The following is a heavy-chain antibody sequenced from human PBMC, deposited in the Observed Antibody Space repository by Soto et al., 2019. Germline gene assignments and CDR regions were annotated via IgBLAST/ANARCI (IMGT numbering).Heavy chain of an antibody. J-gene: IGHJ4*02. CDR2: ISYDGSNK. V-gene: IGHV3-30*18. CDR3: AKVSGTYYKFQYLDY. D-gene: IGHD3-10*01. CDR1: GFTFSSYG. Sequence: GGSLRLSCAASGFTFSSYGMHWVRQAPGKGLEWVAVISYDGSNKYYADSVKGRFTISRDNSKNTLYLQMNSLRAEDTAVYYCAKVSGTYYKFQYLDYWGQGTLVTVSS.